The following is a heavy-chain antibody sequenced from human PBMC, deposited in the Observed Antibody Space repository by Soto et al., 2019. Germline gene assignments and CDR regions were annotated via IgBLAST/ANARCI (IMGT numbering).Heavy chain of an antibody. CDR1: GFTFSTYG. CDR3: SGEETRRSSGVLDY. Sequence: EVQLVESGGGLVKPGGSLTISCAASGFTFSTYGMNWVRQAPGKGLEWVSSISPSSSYIYYADSVRGRFTISRDNARNSLYLQMNGLRAEDTAVYYCSGEETRRSSGVLDYWGQGALVTVSS. V-gene: IGHV3-21*01. J-gene: IGHJ4*02. D-gene: IGHD6-19*01. CDR2: ISPSSSYI.